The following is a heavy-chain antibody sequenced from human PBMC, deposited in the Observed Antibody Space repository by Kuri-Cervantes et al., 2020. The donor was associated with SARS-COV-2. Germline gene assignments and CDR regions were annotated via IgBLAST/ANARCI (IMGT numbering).Heavy chain of an antibody. J-gene: IGHJ4*02. Sequence: SGPTPVKPTQTLTLPCTCSGFSLSTSGVGVGWIRQPPGKALEWLALIYCDDDKRYSPSLKSRHTITKDTSKNQVVLTMTNMDPVDTATYYCARIWYSSPSSNVCFDYWGQGTLVTVSS. D-gene: IGHD6-6*01. V-gene: IGHV2-5*02. CDR3: ARIWYSSPSSNVCFDY. CDR2: IYCDDDK. CDR1: GFSLSTSGVG.